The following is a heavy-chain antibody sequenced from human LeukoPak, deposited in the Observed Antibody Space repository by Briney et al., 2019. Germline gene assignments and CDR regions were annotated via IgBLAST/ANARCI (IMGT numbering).Heavy chain of an antibody. CDR3: ARDSSGPGY. Sequence: GGSLRLSCAASGFTVNSNYMSWVRQAPGKELEWVSVIYSGGGTFYADSVKGRFTISRDSSKNTLFLQMNSLRVEDTAVYYCARDSSGPGYWGQGTLVTVSS. V-gene: IGHV3-53*01. D-gene: IGHD6-25*01. CDR1: GFTVNSNY. CDR2: IYSGGGT. J-gene: IGHJ4*02.